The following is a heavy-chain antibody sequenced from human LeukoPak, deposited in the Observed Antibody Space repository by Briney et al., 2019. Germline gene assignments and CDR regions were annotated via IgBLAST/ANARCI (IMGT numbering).Heavy chain of an antibody. V-gene: IGHV4-59*02. D-gene: IGHD4-23*01. CDR1: GGSVSDYY. CDR2: IYYTGST. CDR3: AREGTTVADAFDI. Sequence: SETLSLTCTVSGGSVSDYYWSWIRQSPGKGLEWIGYIYYTGSTSYNPSLRSRVTMSADTSKNQFSLKLSSVTAADTAVYYCAREGTTVADAFDIWGQGTMVTVSS. J-gene: IGHJ3*02.